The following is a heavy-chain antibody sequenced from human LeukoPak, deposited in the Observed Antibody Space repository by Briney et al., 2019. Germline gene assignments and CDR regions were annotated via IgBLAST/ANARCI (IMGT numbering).Heavy chain of an antibody. D-gene: IGHD3-9*01. CDR1: GFTSSSYA. Sequence: GGSLRLSCAASGFTSSSYALHWVRQAPGKGLEWVAVVSYDGSKKYYADSVKGRFTISRDNSKKTLYLQMNSLRAEDTAVYYCARVEDYDILTGFDYWGQGTLVTVSS. J-gene: IGHJ4*02. V-gene: IGHV3-30*03. CDR2: VSYDGSKK. CDR3: ARVEDYDILTGFDY.